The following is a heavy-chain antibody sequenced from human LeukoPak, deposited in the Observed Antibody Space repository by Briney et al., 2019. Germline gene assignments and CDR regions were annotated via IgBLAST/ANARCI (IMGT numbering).Heavy chain of an antibody. J-gene: IGHJ4*02. D-gene: IGHD1-1*01. Sequence: GGSLRLSCAASGFTFSNYWMNWVRQAPGKGLEWVANIDQDGGEKYYVDSVKGRFTISRDNAKNSLYLQMSSLRAEDTAVYYCAKVSWNDGRVYDYWGQGTLVTVSS. CDR3: AKVSWNDGRVYDY. CDR1: GFTFSNYW. CDR2: IDQDGGEK. V-gene: IGHV3-7*01.